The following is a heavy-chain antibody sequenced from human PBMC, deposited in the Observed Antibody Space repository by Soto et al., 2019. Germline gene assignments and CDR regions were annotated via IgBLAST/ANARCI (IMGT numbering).Heavy chain of an antibody. D-gene: IGHD2-2*01. V-gene: IGHV1-58*01. J-gene: IGHJ6*02. Sequence: SVKVSCKASGFTFTSSAVQSVRQARGQRLEWIGWIVVGSGNTNYAQQFQERVTITSDMSTSTAYMELSSLRSEDTAVYYCAAERCQDYYFYYVMEVWGEGTTVTV. CDR1: GFTFTSSA. CDR3: AAERCQDYYFYYVMEV. CDR2: IVVGSGNT.